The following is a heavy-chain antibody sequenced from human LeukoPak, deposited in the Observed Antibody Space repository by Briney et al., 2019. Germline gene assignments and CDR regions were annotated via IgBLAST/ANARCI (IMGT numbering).Heavy chain of an antibody. CDR3: ARDLPGFGDRYDILTGYYSPWFDP. Sequence: ASVKVSCKASGYTFTSYYMHWVRQAPGQGLEWMGWISAYNGNTNYAQKLQGRVTMTTDTSTSTAYVELRSLRSDDTAVYYCARDLPGFGDRYDILTGYYSPWFDPWGQGTLVTVSS. D-gene: IGHD3-9*01. CDR2: ISAYNGNT. J-gene: IGHJ5*02. V-gene: IGHV1-18*04. CDR1: GYTFTSYY.